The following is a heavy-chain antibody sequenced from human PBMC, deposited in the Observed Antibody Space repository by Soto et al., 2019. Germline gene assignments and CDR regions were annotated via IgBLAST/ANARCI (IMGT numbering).Heavy chain of an antibody. J-gene: IGHJ4*02. CDR3: ARGYDIFTFDC. V-gene: IGHV4-31*03. Sequence: PSETLPLTCTVSGGSISSGGYYWSWIRQHPGKGLEWIGYIYYSGSTYYNPSLKSRVTISVDTSKNQFSLKLSSVTAADTAVYKCARGYDIFTFDCWGRGTLVTVSP. CDR2: IYYSGST. D-gene: IGHD3-9*01. CDR1: GGSISSGGYY.